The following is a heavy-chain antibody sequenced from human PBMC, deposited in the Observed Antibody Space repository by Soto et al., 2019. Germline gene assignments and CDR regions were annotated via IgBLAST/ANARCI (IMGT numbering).Heavy chain of an antibody. D-gene: IGHD3-10*01. V-gene: IGHV3-21*04. CDR2: ISRSGANI. J-gene: IGHJ4*02. CDR1: VFNFSDYY. Sequence: PGWSLRLSCAGSVFNFSDYYMVCVRQAPGEGLEWVSSISRSGANIHYADSVKGRFTISRYNARNSLYLQMNSLRAEDTARYFCARGINRSAAHWGQGTQVTVSS. CDR3: ARGINRSAAH.